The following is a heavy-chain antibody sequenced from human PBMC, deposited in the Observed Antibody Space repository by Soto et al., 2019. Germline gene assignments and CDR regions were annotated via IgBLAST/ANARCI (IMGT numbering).Heavy chain of an antibody. V-gene: IGHV3-30*18. CDR1: GFTFSSYG. CDR3: AKDQVHYESVTTDYGMDV. J-gene: IGHJ6*02. CDR2: ISYDGSNK. D-gene: IGHD4-17*01. Sequence: GGSLRLSCAASGFTFSSYGMHWVRQAPGKGLEWVAVISYDGSNKYYADSVKGRFTISRDNSKNTLYLQMNSLRAEDTAVYYCAKDQVHYESVTTDYGMDVWGQGTTVTVSS.